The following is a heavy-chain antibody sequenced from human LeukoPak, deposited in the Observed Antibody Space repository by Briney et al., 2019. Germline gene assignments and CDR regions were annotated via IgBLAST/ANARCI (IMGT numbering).Heavy chain of an antibody. D-gene: IGHD5-18*01. Sequence: PPETLSLTCTVSGGSIRSYYWNWIRQPPGKGLEWIGDMYYSGSTKSNPSLKGRVTISIDTSKNQFSLKLTSVTTADTAVYYCARDLVSDTGIWLGPWGQGTLVTVSS. CDR2: MYYSGST. CDR1: GGSIRSYY. CDR3: ARDLVSDTGIWLGP. J-gene: IGHJ5*02. V-gene: IGHV4-59*01.